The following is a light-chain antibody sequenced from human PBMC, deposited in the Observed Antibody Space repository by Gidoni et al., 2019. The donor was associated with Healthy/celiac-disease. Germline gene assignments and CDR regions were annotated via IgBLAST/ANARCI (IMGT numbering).Light chain of an antibody. Sequence: ELVLTQSPATLSLSPGERATLSCRASQSVSSYLAWYQQKTGQAPRLLIYDASNRATGIPVRFSGSGSGTDFTLTISSLEPEEFAVYYCQQRSNWWTFGQGTKVEIK. CDR1: QSVSSY. CDR2: DAS. J-gene: IGKJ1*01. V-gene: IGKV3-11*01. CDR3: QQRSNWWT.